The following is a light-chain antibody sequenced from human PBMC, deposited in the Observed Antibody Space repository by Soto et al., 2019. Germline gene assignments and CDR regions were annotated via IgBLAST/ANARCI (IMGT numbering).Light chain of an antibody. V-gene: IGLV2-23*01. J-gene: IGLJ1*01. CDR1: SSDVGTYNL. CDR3: CSYAGSSPYV. CDR2: EGS. Sequence: QSALTQPASVSGSPGQSITISCTGTSSDVGTYNLVSWYQHHPGKAPKLMIYEGSKRPSGVSNRFSGSKSGNRASLTISGLQAADEADYYCCSYAGSSPYVFGTGTKLTVL.